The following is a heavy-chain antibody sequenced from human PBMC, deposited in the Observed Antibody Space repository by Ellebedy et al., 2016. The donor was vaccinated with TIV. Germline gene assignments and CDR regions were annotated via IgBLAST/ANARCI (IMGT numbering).Heavy chain of an antibody. J-gene: IGHJ6*02. CDR1: AYTFTSYY. CDR3: ARGGVTTRGDYYSALDV. V-gene: IGHV1-46*01. D-gene: IGHD2-21*02. CDR2: INPSGGAA. Sequence: AASVKVSCKASAYTFTSYYMHWARQAPGRGLEWMGIINPSGGAASYAQKFQGRVTMTRDTSTTTVYMEVSSLRSDDTAVFYCARGGVTTRGDYYSALDVWGQGTTVTVSS.